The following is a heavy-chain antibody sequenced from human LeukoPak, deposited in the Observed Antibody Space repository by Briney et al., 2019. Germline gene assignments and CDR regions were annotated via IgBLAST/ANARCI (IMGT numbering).Heavy chain of an antibody. J-gene: IGHJ4*02. D-gene: IGHD3/OR15-3a*01. CDR2: VKSDGSVT. Sequence: RGSLRLSCAASGFTFGSYAMHWVRQAPGKGLVWVSRVKSDGSVTSYADSVKGRFTISRDNARSTLYLQMNSLRAEDTAVYYCARDGFLGPVTAYLDYWGQGTPVTVSS. V-gene: IGHV3-74*01. CDR1: GFTFGSYA. CDR3: ARDGFLGPVTAYLDY.